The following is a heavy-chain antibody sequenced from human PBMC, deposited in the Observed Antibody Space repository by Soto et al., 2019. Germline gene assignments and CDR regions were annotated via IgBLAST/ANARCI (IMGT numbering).Heavy chain of an antibody. J-gene: IGHJ5*02. Sequence: PSETLSLTCTVSGGSISSSSYYWGWIRQPPGKGLEWIGSIYYSGSTYYNPSLKSRVSISVDTSKNQFSLKLSSVTAADTAVYYCARLRRITIFGVVTSAWFDPWGQGTLVTVSS. CDR1: GGSISSSSYY. CDR3: ARLRRITIFGVVTSAWFDP. CDR2: IYYSGST. D-gene: IGHD3-3*01. V-gene: IGHV4-39*01.